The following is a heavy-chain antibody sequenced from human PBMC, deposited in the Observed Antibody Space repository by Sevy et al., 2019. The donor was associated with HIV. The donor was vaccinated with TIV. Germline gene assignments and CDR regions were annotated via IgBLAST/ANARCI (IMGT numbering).Heavy chain of an antibody. CDR2: IYYSGSP. CDR1: GGSISSSNYY. CDR3: AGMEVGGYDLLTGRSTGWFDP. J-gene: IGHJ5*02. D-gene: IGHD3-9*01. V-gene: IGHV4-39*01. Sequence: SETLSLTCTVSGGSISSSNYYWGWIRQPPGKGLEWIGSIYYSGSPYYNPSLKSRVTISVDTSKNQFFLNLSSLTAPDTAVYYCAGMEVGGYDLLTGRSTGWFDPWGQGTLVTVSS.